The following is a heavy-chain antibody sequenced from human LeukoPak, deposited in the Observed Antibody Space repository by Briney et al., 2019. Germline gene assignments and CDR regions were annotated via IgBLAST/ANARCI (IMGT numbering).Heavy chain of an antibody. V-gene: IGHV4-4*07. CDR1: GGSISSYY. Sequence: SETLSLTCTVSGGSISSYYWSWIRQPAGKGLEWTGRIYTSGSTNYNPSLKSRVTMSVDTSKNQFSLKLSSVTAADTAVYYCARAYSGYDDATGYYYYMDVWGKGTTVTVSS. CDR3: ARAYSGYDDATGYYYYMDV. CDR2: IYTSGST. J-gene: IGHJ6*03. D-gene: IGHD5-12*01.